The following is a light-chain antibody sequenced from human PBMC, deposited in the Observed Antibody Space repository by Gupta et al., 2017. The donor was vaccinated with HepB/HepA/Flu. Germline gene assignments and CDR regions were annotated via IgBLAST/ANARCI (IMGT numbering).Light chain of an antibody. V-gene: IGLV4-69*01. CDR3: QTWGTGIWV. CDR1: SGHSNYA. Sequence: VVTQSPSASASLGASVKLTCTLSSGHSNYAIAWHQQQPEKGPRYLMKVNSDGSHSKGDGIPDRFSGSSSGAERYLTISTLQSEDEADYYCQTWGTGIWVFGGGTKLTVL. CDR2: VNSDGSH. J-gene: IGLJ3*02.